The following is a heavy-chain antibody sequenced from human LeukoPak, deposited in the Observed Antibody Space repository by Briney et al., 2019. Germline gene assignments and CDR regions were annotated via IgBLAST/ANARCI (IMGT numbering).Heavy chain of an antibody. Sequence: PGGSLRLSCAASGFTFSRFWMHWVRQAPGKGLVWVSRIYSDGSSTGYADSVKGRFTISRDNTKNTLYLQMNSLRADDTAVYYCARESVAVDSWGQGTLVTVSS. CDR1: GFTFSRFW. V-gene: IGHV3-74*01. D-gene: IGHD6-19*01. CDR2: IYSDGSST. CDR3: ARESVAVDS. J-gene: IGHJ4*02.